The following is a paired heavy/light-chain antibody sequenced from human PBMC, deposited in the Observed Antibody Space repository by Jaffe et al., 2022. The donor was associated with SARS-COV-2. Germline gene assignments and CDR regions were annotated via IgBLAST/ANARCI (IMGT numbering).Heavy chain of an antibody. CDR2: VYSGGGDT. J-gene: IGHJ4*02. V-gene: IGHV3-66*02. CDR3: ARVRANYYQLDY. Sequence: EVQLVESGGGLVQPGGSLRLSCAVSGFTVSNYYMGWVRQAPGKGLEWVSVVYSGGGDTYYVDSVKGRFTISRDNSKNTLYLQMNSLRPEDTAVYYCARVRANYYQLDYWGQGTLVTVSS. D-gene: IGHD3-10*01. CDR1: GFTVSNYY.
Light chain of an antibody. V-gene: IGLV2-14*01. Sequence: QSALTQPASVSGSPGQSITISCTGTSSDIGNYNHVSWYQQHPGKAPKLIIYAVSNRPSGISNRFSGSKSGNTASLTISGLQADDETDYYCSSYTTTNTLVIFGGGTKLTVL. CDR2: AVS. J-gene: IGLJ2*01. CDR1: SSDIGNYNH. CDR3: SSYTTTNTLVI.